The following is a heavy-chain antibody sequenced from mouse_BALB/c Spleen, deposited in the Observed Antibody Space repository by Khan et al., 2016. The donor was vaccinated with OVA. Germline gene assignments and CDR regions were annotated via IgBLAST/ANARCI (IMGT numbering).Heavy chain of an antibody. Sequence: VMLVESGPGLVAPSQSLSITCTISGFSLTNYGVHWVRQPPGKGLEWLVVIWSDGSATYNSALKSRLSISKDNSKNQVFLKMNSLQTDDTAMYYCARQPYYHYYIMDYWGQGTSVTVSS. V-gene: IGHV2-6-1*01. D-gene: IGHD2-10*01. CDR2: IWSDGSA. J-gene: IGHJ4*01. CDR3: ARQPYYHYYIMDY. CDR1: GFSLTNYG.